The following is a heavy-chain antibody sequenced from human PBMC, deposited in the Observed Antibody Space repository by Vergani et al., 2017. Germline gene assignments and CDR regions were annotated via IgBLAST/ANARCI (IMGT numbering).Heavy chain of an antibody. CDR1: GGTFSSYA. CDR2: IIPIFGTA. V-gene: IGHV1-69*06. CDR3: ARDSHEAAAGTGWFDP. J-gene: IGHJ5*02. D-gene: IGHD6-13*01. Sequence: QVQLVQSGAEVKKPGSSVKVSCKASGGTFSSYAISWVRQAPGQGLEWMGGIIPIFGTANYAQKFQGRVTITADKSTSSAYMELSSLRSEDTAVYYCARDSHEAAAGTGWFDPWGQGTLVTVSS.